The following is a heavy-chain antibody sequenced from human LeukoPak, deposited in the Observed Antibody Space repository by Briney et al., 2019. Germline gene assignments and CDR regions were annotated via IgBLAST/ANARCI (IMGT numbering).Heavy chain of an antibody. J-gene: IGHJ4*02. V-gene: IGHV1-2*02. CDR2: INPDSGGT. CDR1: GYTFTGYY. Sequence: GASVKVSCXASGYTFTGYYIHWVRQAPGQGLEWMGWINPDSGGTIYVQKFQGRVTMTRDSPISTVYMELSRLSSDDTAVYYCARGPNWGLDYWGQGTLVTVSX. CDR3: ARGPNWGLDY. D-gene: IGHD7-27*01.